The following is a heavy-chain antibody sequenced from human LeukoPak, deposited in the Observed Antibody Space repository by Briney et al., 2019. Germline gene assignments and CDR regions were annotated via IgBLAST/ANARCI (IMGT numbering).Heavy chain of an antibody. V-gene: IGHV3-23*01. Sequence: PGGSLRLSCAASGFTFSNYGMSWVRQAPGKGLEWVSGISGSGGTTYYADSVKGRFTISRDNSKNTLYLQMNSLRVEDTAVYYCARDQTPFVWGQGTLVTVSS. CDR1: GFTFSNYG. J-gene: IGHJ4*02. CDR2: ISGSGGTT. CDR3: ARDQTPFV.